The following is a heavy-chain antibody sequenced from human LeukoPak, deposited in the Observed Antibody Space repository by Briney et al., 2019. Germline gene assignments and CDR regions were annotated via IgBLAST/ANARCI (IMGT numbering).Heavy chain of an antibody. CDR2: IYTSGST. Sequence: SETLSLTCTVSGGSISSGSYYWSWIRQPAGKGLEWIGRIYTSGSTNYNPSLKSRVTISVDMPKNQFSLKLSSVTAADTAVYYCARVSWGYYFDYWGQGTLVTVSS. V-gene: IGHV4-61*02. CDR3: ARVSWGYYFDY. CDR1: GGSISSGSYY. D-gene: IGHD3-16*01. J-gene: IGHJ4*02.